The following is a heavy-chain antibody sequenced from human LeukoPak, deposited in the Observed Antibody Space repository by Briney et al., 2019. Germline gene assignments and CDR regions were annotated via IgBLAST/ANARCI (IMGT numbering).Heavy chain of an antibody. CDR2: ISSTSIYI. D-gene: IGHD3-22*01. J-gene: IGHJ4*02. Sequence: PGGSLRLSCAASGFTFNTHSMNWVRQAPGKGLEWVSSISSTSIYIYYADSVKGRFTISRDNAKNSLYLQMHSLRAEDTAVYYCATYYYDSSGYQWDYWGQGTLVTVSS. CDR3: ATYYYDSSGYQWDY. CDR1: GFTFNTHS. V-gene: IGHV3-21*01.